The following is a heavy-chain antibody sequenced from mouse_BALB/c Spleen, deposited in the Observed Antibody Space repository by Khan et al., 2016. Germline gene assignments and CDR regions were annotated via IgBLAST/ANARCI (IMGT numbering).Heavy chain of an antibody. CDR2: IDPENGDT. CDR3: KAIYYGSDVYFDY. Sequence: VQLQQSGAELVRSGASVKLSCTASVFNIKDYYMHWVKQRPEQGLEWIGWIDPENGDTEYAPKFQGKATMTADTSSNAAYLQFRSLTSEDSAVYYCKAIYYGSDVYFDYGDQGTTLTVSS. CDR1: VFNIKDYY. J-gene: IGHJ2*01. D-gene: IGHD1-1*01. V-gene: IGHV14-4*02.